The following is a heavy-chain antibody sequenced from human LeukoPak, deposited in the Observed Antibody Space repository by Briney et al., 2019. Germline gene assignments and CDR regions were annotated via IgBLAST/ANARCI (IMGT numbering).Heavy chain of an antibody. Sequence: PSETLSLACTVSGGSISSGGYYWSWIRQPPGKVLEWIGYISYSGSTNYNPSLKSRVTISVDTSRNQFSLKLSSVTAADTAVYYCARGRLGGSGSYYNVLDYWGQGTLVTVSS. CDR3: ARGRLGGSGSYYNVLDY. V-gene: IGHV4-61*08. J-gene: IGHJ4*02. D-gene: IGHD3-10*01. CDR1: GGSISSGGYY. CDR2: ISYSGST.